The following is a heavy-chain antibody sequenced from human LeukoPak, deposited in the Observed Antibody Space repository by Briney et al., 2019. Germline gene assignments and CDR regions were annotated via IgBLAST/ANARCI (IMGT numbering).Heavy chain of an antibody. CDR2: IYYSGST. D-gene: IGHD3-10*01. V-gene: IGHV4-59*01. Sequence: PSETLSLTCTVSGGSISSYYWGWIRQPPGKGLEWIGYIYYSGSTNYNPSLKSRVTISVDTSKNQFSLKLSSVTAADTAVYYCARGYYGSGSYYKNPDYWGQGTLVTVSS. CDR1: GGSISSYY. CDR3: ARGYYGSGSYYKNPDY. J-gene: IGHJ4*02.